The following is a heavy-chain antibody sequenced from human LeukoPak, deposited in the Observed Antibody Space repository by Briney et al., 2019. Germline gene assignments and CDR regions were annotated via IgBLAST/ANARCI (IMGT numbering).Heavy chain of an antibody. CDR1: GFTFSSYA. CDR3: AKDRYYYGSGSVRYMDV. J-gene: IGHJ6*03. CDR2: ISGSGGST. Sequence: GRSLRLSCAASGFTFSSYAMSWVRQAPGRGLEWVSAISGSGGSTYYADSVKGRFTVSRDNSKNTLYLQMNSLRAEDTAVYYCAKDRYYYGSGSVRYMDVWGKGTTVTVSS. D-gene: IGHD3-10*01. V-gene: IGHV3-23*01.